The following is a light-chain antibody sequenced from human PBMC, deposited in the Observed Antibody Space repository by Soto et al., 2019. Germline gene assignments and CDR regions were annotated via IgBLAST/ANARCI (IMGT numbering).Light chain of an antibody. CDR3: QQYGSSPWT. CDR2: GAS. J-gene: IGKJ1*01. Sequence: EIVLTQSPVTLSLSPGERATLSCRASQSVSSDYLAWYQQKPGQAPRLLIYGASSRATGIPDGFSGSGSGTDFTLTMSRLEPEDCAVYYCQQYGSSPWTFGQGTKVDIK. V-gene: IGKV3-20*01. CDR1: QSVSSDY.